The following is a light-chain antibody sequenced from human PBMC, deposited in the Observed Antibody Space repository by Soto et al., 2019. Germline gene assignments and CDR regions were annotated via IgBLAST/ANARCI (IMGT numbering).Light chain of an antibody. J-gene: IGKJ5*01. CDR3: QQYYGLPPLT. CDR2: HAS. CDR1: QNITNN. V-gene: IGKV1-33*01. Sequence: DLKMTHDPPSLSASIQDRVTITCQASQNITNNLSWYQQKPGKAPNLLIYHASKLAKGVTSRFSGSGSGTDFSFIITSLQREDLATYYCQQYYGLPPLTFGQGTRLAIK.